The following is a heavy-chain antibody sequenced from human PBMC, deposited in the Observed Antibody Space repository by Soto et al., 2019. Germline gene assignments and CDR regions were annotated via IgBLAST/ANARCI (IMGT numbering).Heavy chain of an antibody. CDR3: AKARTGSCYSGLDY. J-gene: IGHJ4*02. D-gene: IGHD2-15*01. Sequence: GGSLRLSCAASGFTFSNNAMSWVRQAPGKGLEWVSVICSNGGTTYYADSVKGRFTISRDNSKNTLYLQMNSLGAEDTAEYHCAKARTGSCYSGLDYWAREPRSPSPQ. V-gene: IGHV3-23*01. CDR2: ICSNGGTT. CDR1: GFTFSNNA.